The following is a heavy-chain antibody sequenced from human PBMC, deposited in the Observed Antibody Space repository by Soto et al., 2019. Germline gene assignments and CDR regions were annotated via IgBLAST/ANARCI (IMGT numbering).Heavy chain of an antibody. D-gene: IGHD6-19*01. CDR2: FDPEDGET. CDR1: GYTLTELS. CDR3: ATNDGAVAGTMWYFDL. V-gene: IGHV1-24*01. Sequence: QVQLVQSGAEVKKPGASVKVSCKVSGYTLTELSMHWVRQAPGKGLEWMGGFDPEDGETIYAQKFQGRVTMTEDTSTDTAYMERSSLRYEDTAVYYCATNDGAVAGTMWYFDLWGRGTLVTVSS. J-gene: IGHJ2*01.